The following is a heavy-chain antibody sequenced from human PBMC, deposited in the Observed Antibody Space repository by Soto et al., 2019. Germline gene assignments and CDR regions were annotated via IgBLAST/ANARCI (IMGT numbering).Heavy chain of an antibody. CDR2: ISWNSGSI. CDR3: AKDLGLDCSSTSCYGDYYYYGMDV. Sequence: TGGSLRLSCAASGFTFDDYAMHWVRQAPGKGLEWVSGISWNSGSIGYADSVKGRFTISRDNAKNSLYLQMNSLRAEDTALYYCAKDLGLDCSSTSCYGDYYYYGMDVWGQGTTVTVSS. V-gene: IGHV3-9*01. J-gene: IGHJ6*02. CDR1: GFTFDDYA. D-gene: IGHD2-2*01.